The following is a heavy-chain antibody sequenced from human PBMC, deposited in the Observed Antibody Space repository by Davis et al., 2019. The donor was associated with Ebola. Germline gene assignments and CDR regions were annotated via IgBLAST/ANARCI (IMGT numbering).Heavy chain of an antibody. CDR1: GFTFTDYY. Sequence: GESLKISCAASGFTFTDYYMGWIRQAPGKGLEWVSYISGDSLYTNYADSVRGRLTISRDDAKNSLYLQMNSLRAEDTAVYYCARVAGNFDYWGQGTLVTVSS. CDR3: ARVAGNFDY. V-gene: IGHV3-11*06. CDR2: ISGDSLYT. D-gene: IGHD6-19*01. J-gene: IGHJ4*02.